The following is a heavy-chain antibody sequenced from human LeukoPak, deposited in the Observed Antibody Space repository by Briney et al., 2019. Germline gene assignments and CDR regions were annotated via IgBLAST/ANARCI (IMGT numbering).Heavy chain of an antibody. V-gene: IGHV3-7*01. CDR2: INQDASAK. Sequence: PGGSLRLSYAASGFTLSGHWMSWVRQAPGKGLEWVANINQDASAKYYVGSVKGRFTISRDNAKNSMYLQMNSLRAEDTAVYYCARWDIRGTAHQLDYWGQGTLVSVSS. CDR3: ARWDIRGTAHQLDY. D-gene: IGHD2-15*01. CDR1: GFTLSGHW. J-gene: IGHJ4*02.